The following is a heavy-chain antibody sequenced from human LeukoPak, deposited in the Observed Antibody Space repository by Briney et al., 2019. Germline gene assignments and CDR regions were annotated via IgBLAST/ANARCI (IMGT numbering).Heavy chain of an antibody. Sequence: SETLSLTCTVSGFSISGGGYWWSWIRQYPGKGLEWIGYIYFTGTTHYSPSLKSRLSISVDTSENQLSLRLSAVTAADTAVYYCARGPSRNTFGEDGLDIWGLGTLVTVSS. J-gene: IGHJ3*02. CDR2: IYFTGTT. D-gene: IGHD2-21*01. CDR1: GFSISGGGYW. V-gene: IGHV4-31*03. CDR3: ARGPSRNTFGEDGLDI.